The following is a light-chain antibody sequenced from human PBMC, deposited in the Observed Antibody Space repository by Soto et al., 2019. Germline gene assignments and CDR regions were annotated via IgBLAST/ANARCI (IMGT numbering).Light chain of an antibody. CDR3: QKYNSAPLYT. Sequence: DSRMKQSPSSLSASVGDRDTITCRASQGISKYSAWYQQKPGKVPKLLIYAASTLQSGVPSRFSGSGSGTDFTLTISSLQPEDVATYYCQKYNSAPLYTFGQGTKLEIK. V-gene: IGKV1-27*01. J-gene: IGKJ2*01. CDR1: QGISKY. CDR2: AAS.